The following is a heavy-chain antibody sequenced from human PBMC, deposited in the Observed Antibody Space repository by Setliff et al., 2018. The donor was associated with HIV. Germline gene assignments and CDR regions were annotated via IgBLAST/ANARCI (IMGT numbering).Heavy chain of an antibody. CDR1: GYTITSHA. D-gene: IGHD4-17*01. V-gene: IGHV7-4-1*02. Sequence: GASVKVSSKASGYTITSHAMNWVRQAPGQGLEWMGWINTKNGDPTYARDFTGRFVFSLDTSVSTTYLQIISLQAEDTAVYYCARDRYGESPDYWGQGTLVTVSS. CDR2: INTKNGDP. J-gene: IGHJ4*02. CDR3: ARDRYGESPDY.